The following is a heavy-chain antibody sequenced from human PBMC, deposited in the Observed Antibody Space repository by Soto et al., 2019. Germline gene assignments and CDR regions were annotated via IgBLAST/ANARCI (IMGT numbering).Heavy chain of an antibody. Sequence: GGSLRLSCAASGFTFSSYSIHWVRQAPCKGLEWVAVISYDGINKYYADSVKGRFTISRDNSKNTLYLQMNSLRAEDTAVYYCARDQALDAFDIGGQETMVTVSS. J-gene: IGHJ3*02. CDR3: ARDQALDAFDI. CDR1: GFTFSSYS. V-gene: IGHV3-30-3*01. CDR2: ISYDGINK.